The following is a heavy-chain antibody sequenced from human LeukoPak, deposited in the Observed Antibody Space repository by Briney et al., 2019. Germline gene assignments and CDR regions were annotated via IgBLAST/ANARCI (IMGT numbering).Heavy chain of an antibody. Sequence: EASVKVSCKASGYTFTSYGISWVRQAPGQGLEWMGWISAYNGNTNYAQKLQGRVTMTTDTSTSTAYMELRSLRSDDTAVYYCARGDYDFWSGYYVSPLDYWGQGTLVTVSS. CDR3: ARGDYDFWSGYYVSPLDY. V-gene: IGHV1-18*01. J-gene: IGHJ4*02. CDR1: GYTFTSYG. D-gene: IGHD3-3*01. CDR2: ISAYNGNT.